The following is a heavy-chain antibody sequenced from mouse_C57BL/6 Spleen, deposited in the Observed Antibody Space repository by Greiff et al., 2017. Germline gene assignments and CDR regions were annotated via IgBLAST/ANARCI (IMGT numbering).Heavy chain of an antibody. D-gene: IGHD2-5*01. CDR3: ARGAYYSNWDY. J-gene: IGHJ2*01. V-gene: IGHV1-69*01. Sequence: QVQLQQPGAELVMPGASVKLSCKASGYTFTSYWMHWVKQRPGQGLEWIGEIDPSDSYTNYTQKFKGKSTMTVDKSSRTAYMQISSLTSEDSAVYYCARGAYYSNWDYWGQGTTLTVSA. CDR2: IDPSDSYT. CDR1: GYTFTSYW.